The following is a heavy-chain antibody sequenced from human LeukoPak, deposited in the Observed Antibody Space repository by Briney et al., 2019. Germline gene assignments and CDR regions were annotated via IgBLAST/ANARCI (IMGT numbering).Heavy chain of an antibody. J-gene: IGHJ4*02. Sequence: PGGSLKLSCAASGFSFSGSAMHGVRQASGKGLEWVGRIRSKSNSYATAYGSSVKGRFTISRDESKNTAYLQRNSLKTEDTAVYYCTRQEEPTALIDHWGQGTLVTVSS. D-gene: IGHD5-18*01. V-gene: IGHV3-73*01. CDR1: GFSFSGSA. CDR3: TRQEEPTALIDH. CDR2: IRSKSNSYAT.